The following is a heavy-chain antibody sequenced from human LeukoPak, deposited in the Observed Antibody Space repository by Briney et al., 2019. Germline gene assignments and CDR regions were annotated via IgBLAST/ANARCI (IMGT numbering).Heavy chain of an antibody. CDR3: ARRMTYIAVAGTGYYYYYYMDV. CDR1: GFTFSSYW. D-gene: IGHD6-13*01. V-gene: IGHV3-7*01. J-gene: IGHJ6*03. Sequence: GGSLRLSCAASGFTFSSYWMSWVRQAPGKGLEWVAIIKQDGSDKYYVDSVKGRSTISRDNAKNSLYLQMNSLRAEDTAVYYCARRMTYIAVAGTGYYYYYYMDVWGKGTTVTISS. CDR2: IKQDGSDK.